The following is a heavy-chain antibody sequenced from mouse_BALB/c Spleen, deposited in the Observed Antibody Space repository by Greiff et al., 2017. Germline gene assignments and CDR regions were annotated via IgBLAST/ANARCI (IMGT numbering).Heavy chain of an antibody. J-gene: IGHJ3*01. V-gene: IGHV3-6*02. CDR1: GYSITSGYY. CDR3: ASIDSSGPFAY. CDR2: ISYDGSN. D-gene: IGHD3-2*01. Sequence: DVQLQESGPGLVKPSQSLSLTCSVTGYSITSGYYWNWIRQFPGNKLEWMGYISYDGSNNYNPSLKNRISITRDTSKNQFFLKLNSVTTEDTATYYCASIDSSGPFAYWGQGTLVTVSA.